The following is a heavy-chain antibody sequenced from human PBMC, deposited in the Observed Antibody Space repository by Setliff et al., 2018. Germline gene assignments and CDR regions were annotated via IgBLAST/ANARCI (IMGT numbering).Heavy chain of an antibody. CDR2: IYTSGST. Sequence: PSETPSLTCTVSGGSISSGSYYWSWIRQPAGKGLEWIGHIYTSGSTNYNPSLKSRVTISVDTSKNQFSLKLSSVTAADTAVYYCARVDYSPINYYYYYMDVWGKGTTVTVSS. V-gene: IGHV4-61*09. CDR1: GGSISSGSYY. J-gene: IGHJ6*03. D-gene: IGHD4-4*01. CDR3: ARVDYSPINYYYYYMDV.